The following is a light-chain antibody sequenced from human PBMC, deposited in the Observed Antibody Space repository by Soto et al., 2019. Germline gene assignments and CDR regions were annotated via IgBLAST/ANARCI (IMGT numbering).Light chain of an antibody. J-gene: IGKJ1*01. CDR3: QKYNSPPRT. CDR2: AAS. V-gene: IGKV1-27*01. Sequence: DIQMTQSPSSLSASVGDRVSITCRASQDIANFLAWYQHKPGKVPTLLIYAASTLQSGVPSRFSGSASGTDFTLTISSLQPEDVATYYCQKYNSPPRTFGHGTKVEV. CDR1: QDIANF.